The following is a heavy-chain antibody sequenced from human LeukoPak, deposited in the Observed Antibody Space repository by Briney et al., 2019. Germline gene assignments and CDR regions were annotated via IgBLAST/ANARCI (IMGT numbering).Heavy chain of an antibody. Sequence: GGSLRLYCAASGFTFSSNAFNWVRQAPGKGLEWVSAISDSGSLTQYADSVRGRFTISRDDSKNTLYLQMNSLRVEDTAIYYCARYFFDWGRGTLVTVSS. J-gene: IGHJ4*02. CDR2: ISDSGSLT. V-gene: IGHV3-23*01. CDR1: GFTFSSNA. CDR3: ARYFFD.